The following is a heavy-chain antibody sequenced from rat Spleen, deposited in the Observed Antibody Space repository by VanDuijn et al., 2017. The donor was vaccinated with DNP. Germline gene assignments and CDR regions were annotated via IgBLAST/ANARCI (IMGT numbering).Heavy chain of an antibody. V-gene: IGHV5S10*01. CDR3: ATQAPIYNNEQFHFDY. D-gene: IGHD1-10*01. Sequence: EVQLVESGGGLVQPGRSLKLSCVVSGFTFSDYHMAWVRQAPKKGLEWVATIIYDGSRTSYRDSVKGRFILARDNAKNTLYLHMDSLRSEETATYYCATQAPIYNNEQFHFDYWGQGVMVTVSS. J-gene: IGHJ2*01. CDR1: GFTFSDYH. CDR2: IIYDGSRT.